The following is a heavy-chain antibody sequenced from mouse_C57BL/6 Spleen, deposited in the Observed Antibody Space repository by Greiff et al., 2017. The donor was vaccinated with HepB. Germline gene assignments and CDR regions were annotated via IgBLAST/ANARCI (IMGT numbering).Heavy chain of an antibody. CDR2: IYPGSGST. Sequence: QVQLQQPGAELVKPGASVKMSCKASGYTFTSYWITWVKQRPGQGLEWIGDIYPGSGSTNYNEKFKSKATLTVDTSSSTAYMQLSSLTSEDSAVYYCARRRVIPLHYYAMDYWGQGTSVTVSS. CDR3: ARRRVIPLHYYAMDY. J-gene: IGHJ4*01. V-gene: IGHV1-55*01. D-gene: IGHD1-1*01. CDR1: GYTFTSYW.